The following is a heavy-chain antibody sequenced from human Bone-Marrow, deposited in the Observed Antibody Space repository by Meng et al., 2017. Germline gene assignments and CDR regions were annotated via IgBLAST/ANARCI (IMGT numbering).Heavy chain of an antibody. CDR2: ISSSSSYI. V-gene: IGHV3-21*02. J-gene: IGHJ2*01. Sequence: VRVVGAGGGVVQPGRSRRPLCAVSGFTFSRYSMNWVRQAPGKGLEWVSSISSSSSYIYYADSVKGRFTISRDNAKNSLYLQMNSLRAEDTAVYYCARDYCGGDCYSMYFDLWGRGTLVTVSS. CDR1: GFTFSRYS. D-gene: IGHD2-21*02. CDR3: ARDYCGGDCYSMYFDL.